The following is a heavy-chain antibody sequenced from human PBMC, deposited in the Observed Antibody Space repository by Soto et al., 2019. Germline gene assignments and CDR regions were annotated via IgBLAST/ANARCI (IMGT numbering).Heavy chain of an antibody. CDR3: ARHGFYGDYSSNYFDT. CDR2: IYPSDSQT. Sequence: ESLKISCKGSGYSFSSWWIAWVRQMPGKGLEYMGIIYPSDSQTRCSPSFQGQVTISADTSISTAYLQWSSLKASDTAIYYCARHGFYGDYSSNYFDTWGQGTLVTVSS. CDR1: GYSFSSWW. D-gene: IGHD4-17*01. V-gene: IGHV5-51*01. J-gene: IGHJ5*02.